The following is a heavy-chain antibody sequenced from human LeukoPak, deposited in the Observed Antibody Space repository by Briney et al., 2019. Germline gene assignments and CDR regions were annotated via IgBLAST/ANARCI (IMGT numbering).Heavy chain of an antibody. CDR3: ARDLYDSSGYYYPADS. Sequence: PSETLSLTCAVYGGSFSGYYWSWIRQPPGKGLEWIGYIYYSGSTNYNPSLKSRVTISVDTSKTQFSLNLSSVTAADTAVYYCARDLYDSSGYYYPADSWGREPWSPSPQ. V-gene: IGHV4-59*01. CDR2: IYYSGST. CDR1: GGSFSGYY. J-gene: IGHJ5*01. D-gene: IGHD3-22*01.